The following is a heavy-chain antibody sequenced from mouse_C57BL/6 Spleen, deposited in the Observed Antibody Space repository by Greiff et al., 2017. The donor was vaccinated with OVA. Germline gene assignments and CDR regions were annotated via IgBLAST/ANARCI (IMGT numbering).Heavy chain of an antibody. V-gene: IGHV7-3*01. CDR3: ARPYYGSSYGFAY. CDR2: IRNKANGYTT. Sequence: EVMLVESGGGLVQPGGSLSLSCAASGFTFTDYYMSWVRQPPGKALEWLGFIRNKANGYTTEYSASVKGRFTISRDNSQSILYLQMNALRAEDSATYYCARPYYGSSYGFAYWGQGTLVTVSA. CDR1: GFTFTDYY. D-gene: IGHD1-1*01. J-gene: IGHJ3*01.